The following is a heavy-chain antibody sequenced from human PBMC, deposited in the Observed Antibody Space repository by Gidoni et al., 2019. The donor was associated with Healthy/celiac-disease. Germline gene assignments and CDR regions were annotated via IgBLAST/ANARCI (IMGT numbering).Heavy chain of an antibody. CDR2: INAGNGST. CDR1: GYTFTSYA. V-gene: IGHV1-3*01. J-gene: IGHJ6*02. Sequence: QVQLVQSGAEVKKPGASVKVSCKASGYTFTSYAMHWVRQAPGQRLEWMGWINAGNGSTKYSQKFQGRVTITRDTSASTAYMELSSLRSEDTAVYYCARGGYCSSTSCPYYYYYGMDVWGQGTTVTVSS. D-gene: IGHD2-2*01. CDR3: ARGGYCSSTSCPYYYYYGMDV.